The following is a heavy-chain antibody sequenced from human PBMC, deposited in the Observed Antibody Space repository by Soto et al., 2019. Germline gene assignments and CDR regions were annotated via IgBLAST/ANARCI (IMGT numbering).Heavy chain of an antibody. CDR2: IKSKTDGGTT. D-gene: IGHD6-19*01. CDR1: GFTFSNAW. Sequence: GGSLSLSCAASGFTFSNAWMNWVRQAPGKGLEWVGRIKSKTDGGTTDYAAPVKGRFTISRDDSKNTLYLQMDSLKTEDTAVYYCTTASKQWLVPYYYYGMDVWGQGTTVTVSS. V-gene: IGHV3-15*07. CDR3: TTASKQWLVPYYYYGMDV. J-gene: IGHJ6*02.